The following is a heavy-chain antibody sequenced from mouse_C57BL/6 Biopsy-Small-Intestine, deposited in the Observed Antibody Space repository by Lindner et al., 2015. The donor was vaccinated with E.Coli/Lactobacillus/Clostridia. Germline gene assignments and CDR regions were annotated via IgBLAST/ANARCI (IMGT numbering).Heavy chain of an antibody. Sequence: VQLQESGPELVKPGASVKISCKASDYSFTDYNMNWVKQSNGKSLEWIGVINPNYGTTNYNQRFKGKATLTVDQSSSTAYMQLNSLSSEDSAVYYCARGDGPFDYWGQGTTLTVSS. CDR3: ARGDGPFDY. V-gene: IGHV1-39*01. D-gene: IGHD2-3*01. CDR2: INPNYGTT. J-gene: IGHJ2*01. CDR1: DYSFTDYN.